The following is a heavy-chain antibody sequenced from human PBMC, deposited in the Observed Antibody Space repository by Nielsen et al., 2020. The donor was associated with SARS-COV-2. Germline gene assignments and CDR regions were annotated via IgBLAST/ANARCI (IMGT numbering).Heavy chain of an antibody. D-gene: IGHD4-17*01. CDR3: ARERTTVTTGDRNWFDP. Sequence: SETLSLTCTVSGGSISSSSYYWGWIRQPPGKGLEWIGSIYYSGSTYYNPSLKSRVTISVDTSKNQFSLKLSSVTAADTAVYYCARERTTVTTGDRNWFDPWGQGTLVTVSS. V-gene: IGHV4-39*07. J-gene: IGHJ5*02. CDR1: GGSISSSSYY. CDR2: IYYSGST.